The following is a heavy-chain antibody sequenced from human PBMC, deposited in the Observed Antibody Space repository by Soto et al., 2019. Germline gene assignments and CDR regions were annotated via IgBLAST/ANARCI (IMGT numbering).Heavy chain of an antibody. CDR2: IWYDGSNK. Sequence: QVQLVESGGGVVQPGRSLRLSCAASGFTFSSCGMHWVRQAPGKGLEWVAVIWYDGSNKYYADSVKGRFTISRDNSKNTLYLQMNSLRAEDTAVYYCARTRTYSSGWYSYWGQGTLVTVSS. D-gene: IGHD6-19*01. CDR1: GFTFSSCG. J-gene: IGHJ4*02. CDR3: ARTRTYSSGWYSY. V-gene: IGHV3-33*01.